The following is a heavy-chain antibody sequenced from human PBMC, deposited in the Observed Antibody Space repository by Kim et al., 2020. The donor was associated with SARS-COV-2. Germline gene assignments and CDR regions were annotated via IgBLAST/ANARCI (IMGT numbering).Heavy chain of an antibody. CDR1: GFTFSSYA. Sequence: GGSLRLSCAASGFTFSSYAMSWVRQAPGKGLEWVSAISGSGGSTYYADSVKGRFTISRDNSKNTLYLQMNSLRAEDTAVYYCAKDAYYYDSSGYYSLFDYWGQGTLVTVSS. CDR2: ISGSGGST. CDR3: AKDAYYYDSSGYYSLFDY. J-gene: IGHJ4*02. D-gene: IGHD3-22*01. V-gene: IGHV3-23*01.